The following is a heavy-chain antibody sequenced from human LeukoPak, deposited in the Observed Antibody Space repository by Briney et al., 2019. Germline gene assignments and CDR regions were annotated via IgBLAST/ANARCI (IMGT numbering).Heavy chain of an antibody. D-gene: IGHD3-10*01. CDR2: IIPIFGTA. V-gene: IGHV1-69*13. J-gene: IGHJ5*02. Sequence: SVKASCKASGGTFSSYAISWVRQAPGQGLEWMGGIIPIFGTADYAQKFQGRVTITADESTSTAYMELSSLRSEDTAVYYCARDYLESYGSGNNWFDPWGQGTLVTVSS. CDR1: GGTFSSYA. CDR3: ARDYLESYGSGNNWFDP.